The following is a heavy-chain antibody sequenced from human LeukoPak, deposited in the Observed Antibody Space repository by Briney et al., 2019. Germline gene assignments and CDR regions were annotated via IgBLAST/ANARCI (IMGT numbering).Heavy chain of an antibody. J-gene: IGHJ4*02. CDR2: ISGSGGST. CDR3: ARPSPPGDGYNPCDY. V-gene: IGHV3-23*01. D-gene: IGHD5-24*01. CDR1: GFTFSSYA. Sequence: GGSLRLSCAASGFTFSSYAMSWVRQAPGKGLEWVSAISGSGGSTYYADSVKGRFTISRDNSKNTVYLQMNSLRTEDTAVYYCARPSPPGDGYNPCDYWGPGALVIVSS.